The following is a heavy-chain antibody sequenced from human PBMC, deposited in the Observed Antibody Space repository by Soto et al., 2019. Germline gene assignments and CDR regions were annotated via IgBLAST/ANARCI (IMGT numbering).Heavy chain of an antibody. D-gene: IGHD6-19*01. CDR2: IVVGSGNT. CDR1: GFTFTSSA. CDR3: AADPSSGLDY. Sequence: QMQLVQSGPEVKKPGTSVKVSCKASGFTFTSSAVQWVRQARGQRLEWIGWIVVGSGNTNYAQKFQERVTITVDMTTSTAYMELSSLRSEDTAVYYCAADPSSGLDYWGQGTLVTVSS. V-gene: IGHV1-58*01. J-gene: IGHJ4*02.